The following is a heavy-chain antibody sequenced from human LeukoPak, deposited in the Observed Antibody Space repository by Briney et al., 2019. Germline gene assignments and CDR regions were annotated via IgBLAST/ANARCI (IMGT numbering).Heavy chain of an antibody. Sequence: GGSLRLSCAASGFTFSNAWMSWVRQAPGKGLEWVGRIKSKTDGGTTDYAAPVKGRFTISRDDSKNTLYLQMNSLKTEDTAVYYCTTGIVLRFLEPPRDYWGQGTLVTVSS. D-gene: IGHD3-3*01. V-gene: IGHV3-15*01. CDR3: TTGIVLRFLEPPRDY. CDR2: IKSKTDGGTT. CDR1: GFTFSNAW. J-gene: IGHJ4*02.